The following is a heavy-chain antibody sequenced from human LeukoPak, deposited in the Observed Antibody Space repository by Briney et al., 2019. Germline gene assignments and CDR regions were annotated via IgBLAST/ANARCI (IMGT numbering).Heavy chain of an antibody. V-gene: IGHV4-4*02. CDR3: ARSPTRSGVDFDY. CDR1: GGSISSNNW. Sequence: PSGTLSLTCAVSGGSISSNNWWRWVRQPPGKGLEWIGEIYHSGSTNYNPSLKSRVTISVDKSKNQLSLKVSSVTAADTAVYYCARSPTRSGVDFDYWGQGALVTVSS. CDR2: IYHSGST. J-gene: IGHJ4*02. D-gene: IGHD3-10*01.